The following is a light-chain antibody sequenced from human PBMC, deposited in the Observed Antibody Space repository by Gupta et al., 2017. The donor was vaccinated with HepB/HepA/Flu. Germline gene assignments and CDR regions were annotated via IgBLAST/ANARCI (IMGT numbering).Light chain of an antibody. J-gene: IGLJ1*01. Sequence: HSALPQPASVSGSPARSITISCTGTNRDVGSYNFVPWYQHHPGKAPKVIIYEVSKWPSGVSNRFSGSKSGNTASLTISGLQTEDEGDYDCCSYAGGRTFAFGTGTKVTVL. CDR3: CSYAGGRTFA. CDR1: NRDVGSYNF. V-gene: IGLV2-23*02. CDR2: EVS.